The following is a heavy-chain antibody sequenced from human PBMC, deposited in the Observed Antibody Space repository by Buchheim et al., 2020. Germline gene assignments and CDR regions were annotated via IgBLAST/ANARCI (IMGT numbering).Heavy chain of an antibody. J-gene: IGHJ4*02. CDR1: GFSFSNSW. D-gene: IGHD2-15*01. CDR2: INHDGSET. CDR3: ARGISTPGIDY. Sequence: EVQLEESGGTVVQPGGSLRLSCAASGFSFSNSWMNWVRRAPGKGLVWVASINHDGSETYYVDSVNGRFTVSRDNVKNSLYLHMSSLRADDTAVYYCARGISTPGIDYWGQGTL. V-gene: IGHV3-7*01.